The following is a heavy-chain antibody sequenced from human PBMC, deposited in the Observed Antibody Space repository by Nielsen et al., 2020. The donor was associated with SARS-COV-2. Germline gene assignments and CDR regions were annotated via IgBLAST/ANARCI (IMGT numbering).Heavy chain of an antibody. V-gene: IGHV3-53*05. Sequence: GESLKISCAASGLTVSGNYMTWVRQAPGKGLEWVSVIYSGGTTYYADSVKDRFTISRDNSKNTVYLQMNSLRPEDTALYYCAKDISPYYYNSTDAFDIWGQGTMVTVSS. D-gene: IGHD3-22*01. CDR2: IYSGGTT. CDR1: GLTVSGNY. CDR3: AKDISPYYYNSTDAFDI. J-gene: IGHJ3*02.